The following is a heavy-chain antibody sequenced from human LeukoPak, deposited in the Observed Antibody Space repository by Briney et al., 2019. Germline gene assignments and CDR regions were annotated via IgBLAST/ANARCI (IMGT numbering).Heavy chain of an antibody. D-gene: IGHD4-17*01. Sequence: SETLSLTCTVSGGSISSSSYYWGWIRQPPGKGLEWIGNIYYTGSTYYNPSLKSRVTISVDTSKNHFSLKLSSVTAADTAVYYCARATTVTTNYYGMDVWGQGTTVTASS. V-gene: IGHV4-39*02. CDR3: ARATTVTTNYYGMDV. CDR1: GGSISSSSYY. CDR2: IYYTGST. J-gene: IGHJ6*02.